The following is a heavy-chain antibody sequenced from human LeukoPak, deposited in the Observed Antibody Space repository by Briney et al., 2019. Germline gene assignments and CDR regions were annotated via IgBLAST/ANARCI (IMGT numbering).Heavy chain of an antibody. CDR2: ISWNSGSI. J-gene: IGHJ3*01. V-gene: IGHV3-9*01. Sequence: PGRSLRLSCAASGFTFDDYAMHWVRQAPGKGLEWVSGISWNSGSIGYADSVKGRFTISRDNYKNSLYLQMNSLTTEDTALYYCAKNSGYSGSYSFEDWGQGTMVTVSS. D-gene: IGHD6-13*01. CDR1: GFTFDDYA. CDR3: AKNSGYSGSYSFED.